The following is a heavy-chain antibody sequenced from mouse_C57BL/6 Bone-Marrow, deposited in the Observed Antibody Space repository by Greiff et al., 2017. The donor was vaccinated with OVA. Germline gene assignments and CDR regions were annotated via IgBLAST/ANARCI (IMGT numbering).Heavy chain of an antibody. J-gene: IGHJ4*01. V-gene: IGHV7-3*01. Sequence: EVKLVESGGGLVQPGGSLGLSCAASGFTFTDYYMSWVRQPPGKALEWLGFIRNKANGYTTEYSASVKGLFTISRDNSQSILYLQMNALRAEDSATYYCARYYSIPICMDYWGQGTSVTVSS. D-gene: IGHD2-5*01. CDR2: IRNKANGYTT. CDR3: ARYYSIPICMDY. CDR1: GFTFTDYY.